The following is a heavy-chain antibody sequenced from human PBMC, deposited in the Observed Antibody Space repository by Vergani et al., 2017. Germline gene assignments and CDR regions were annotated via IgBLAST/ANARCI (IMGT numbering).Heavy chain of an antibody. J-gene: IGHJ4*02. V-gene: IGHV4-34*01. CDR1: GGSFSGYY. D-gene: IGHD2-15*01. CDR2: IYYSGST. Sequence: QVQLQQWGAGLLKPSETLSLTCAVYGGSFSGYYWSWIRQPPGKGLEWIGYIYYSGSTNYNPSLKSRVTISVDTSKNQFSLKLSSVTAADTAVYYCARASPYCSGGSCYQSHDYWGQGTLVTVSS. CDR3: ARASPYCSGGSCYQSHDY.